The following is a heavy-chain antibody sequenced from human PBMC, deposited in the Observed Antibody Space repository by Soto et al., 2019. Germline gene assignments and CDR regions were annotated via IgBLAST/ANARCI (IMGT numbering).Heavy chain of an antibody. V-gene: IGHV3-66*01. J-gene: IGHJ2*01. CDR3: TTALYHYDSSGYRLFRYFDL. CDR2: IYSGGST. D-gene: IGHD3-22*01. CDR1: GFTVSSNY. Sequence: GGSLRLSCAASGFTVSSNYMSWVRQAPGKGLERVSVIYSGGSTYYADSVKGRFSISRDDSKNTLDLQMNSLNTEDTSMYYCTTALYHYDSSGYRLFRYFDLWGRGTLVTVSS.